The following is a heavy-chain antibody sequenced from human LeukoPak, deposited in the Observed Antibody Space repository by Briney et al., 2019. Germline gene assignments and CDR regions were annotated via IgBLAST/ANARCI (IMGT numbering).Heavy chain of an antibody. CDR3: ASGYCSSTSCYFDY. D-gene: IGHD2-2*03. Sequence: SETLSLTCTVSGGSISSYYWSWIRQPPGKGLEGIGYIYYSGSTNYNPSLKSRVTISVDTSKNQFSLKLSSVTAADTAVYYCASGYCSSTSCYFDYWGQGTLVTVSS. V-gene: IGHV4-59*08. CDR1: GGSISSYY. CDR2: IYYSGST. J-gene: IGHJ4*02.